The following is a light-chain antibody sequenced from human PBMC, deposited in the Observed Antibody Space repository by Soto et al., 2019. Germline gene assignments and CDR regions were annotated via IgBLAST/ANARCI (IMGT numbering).Light chain of an antibody. Sequence: EIVLTQSPGTLSLSPGERATLSCRAGQSVSISYLAWYQQKPGQAPRLLIYGASTRATGIPARFSGSGSGTEFTLTISSLQSEDFAVYYCQQYHKWPPFTFGGGTKVDIK. CDR2: GAS. CDR3: QQYHKWPPFT. J-gene: IGKJ4*01. V-gene: IGKV3-15*01. CDR1: QSVSISY.